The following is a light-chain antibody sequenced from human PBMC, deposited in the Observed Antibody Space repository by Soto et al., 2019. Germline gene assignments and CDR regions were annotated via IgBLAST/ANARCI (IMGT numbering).Light chain of an antibody. CDR2: EVS. V-gene: IGLV2-14*03. J-gene: IGLJ1*01. Sequence: QSALTQTASVSGSPGQSITISCTGTSSDVGAYDFVSWYQQHPDKAPKLMIYEVSNRPSGVSHRFSGSKSVNTATLTISGLQAEDEADYYCSSYTTSSTRVFGTGTKLTVL. CDR3: SSYTTSSTRV. CDR1: SSDVGAYDF.